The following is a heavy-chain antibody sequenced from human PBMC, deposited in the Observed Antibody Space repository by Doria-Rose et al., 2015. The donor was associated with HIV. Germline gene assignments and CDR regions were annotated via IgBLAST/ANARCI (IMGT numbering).Heavy chain of an antibody. CDR3: ARIKSSRWYHKYYFDF. J-gene: IGHJ4*02. V-gene: IGHV2-26*01. D-gene: IGHD6-13*01. CDR2: IFSDDER. Sequence: QESGPVLVKPTETLTLTCTVSGVSLSSPGMGVSWIRQPPGKALEWLANIFSDDERSYKTSLKSSLTISRSTSKSQVVLTMTDMDPVDTATYYCARIKSSRWYHKYYFDFWGQGTLVIVSA. CDR1: GVSLSSPGMG.